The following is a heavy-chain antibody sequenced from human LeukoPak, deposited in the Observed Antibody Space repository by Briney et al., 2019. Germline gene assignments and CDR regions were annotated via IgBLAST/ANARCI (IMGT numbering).Heavy chain of an antibody. CDR2: ISSNGGST. D-gene: IGHD6-13*01. J-gene: IGHJ5*02. Sequence: GGSLRLSCSASGFTFSSYAMHWVRQAPGKGLEYVSAISSNGGSTYYADSVKGRFTIPRDNSKNTLYLQMSSLRAEDTAVYYCVKASSSWYEWFDPWGQGTLVTVSS. CDR1: GFTFSSYA. V-gene: IGHV3-64D*06. CDR3: VKASSSWYEWFDP.